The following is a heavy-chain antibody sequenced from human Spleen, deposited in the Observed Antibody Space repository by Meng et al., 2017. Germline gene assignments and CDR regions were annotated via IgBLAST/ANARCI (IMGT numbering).Heavy chain of an antibody. D-gene: IGHD6-13*01. V-gene: IGHV4-34*01. CDR1: GGSFSGYY. J-gene: IGHJ5*02. CDR2: INHSGST. Sequence: GSLRLSCAVYGGSFSGYYWNWIRQPPGKGLEWIGEINHSGSTNYNPSLKSRVTISVDTSKNHFSLKLSSVTAADTAVYYCARAQYSTSWYRTPNWFDPWGQGTLVTVSS. CDR3: ARAQYSTSWYRTPNWFDP.